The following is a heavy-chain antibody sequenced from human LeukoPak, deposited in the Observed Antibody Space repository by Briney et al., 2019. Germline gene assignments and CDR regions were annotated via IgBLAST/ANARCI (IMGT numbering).Heavy chain of an antibody. J-gene: IGHJ3*02. Sequence: SVKVSCKASGGTFSSYAISWVRQAPGQGLEWMGGIIPIFGTANYAQKFQGRVTITADESTSTAYMELSSLRSEDTAVYYCARAIKYYYDSSGAGAFDIWGQGTMVTVSS. CDR3: ARAIKYYYDSSGAGAFDI. D-gene: IGHD3-22*01. CDR2: IIPIFGTA. CDR1: GGTFSSYA. V-gene: IGHV1-69*13.